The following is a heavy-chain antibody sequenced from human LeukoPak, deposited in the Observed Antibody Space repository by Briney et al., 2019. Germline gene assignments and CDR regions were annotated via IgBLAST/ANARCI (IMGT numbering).Heavy chain of an antibody. Sequence: GGSLRLSCAASGFTFSSYAMHWVRQAPGKGLEWVAVISYDGSNKYYADSVKGRFTISRDNSKNTLYLQMNSLRAEDTAVYYCARDSGGSGLDYWGQGTLVTVSS. CDR1: GFTFSSYA. CDR3: ARDSGGSGLDY. J-gene: IGHJ4*02. CDR2: ISYDGSNK. D-gene: IGHD3-3*01. V-gene: IGHV3-30*04.